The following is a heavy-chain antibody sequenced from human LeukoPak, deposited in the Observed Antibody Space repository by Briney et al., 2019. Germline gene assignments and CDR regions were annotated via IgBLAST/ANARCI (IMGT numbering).Heavy chain of an antibody. CDR3: ERWSDSGSYQWPIDAFDI. V-gene: IGHV3-30*02. J-gene: IGHJ3*02. D-gene: IGHD1-26*01. CDR2: IRYDGSNK. Sequence: GGSLRLSCAASGFTFSSYGMHWVRQAPGKGLEWVAFIRYDGSNKYYADSVKGRFTISRDNSKNTLYLQMNSLRAEDTAVYYCERWSDSGSYQWPIDAFDIWGQGTMVTVPS. CDR1: GFTFSSYG.